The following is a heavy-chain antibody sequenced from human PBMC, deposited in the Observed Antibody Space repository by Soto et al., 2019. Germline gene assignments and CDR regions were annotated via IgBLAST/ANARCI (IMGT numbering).Heavy chain of an antibody. CDR1: GGTFSSYA. V-gene: IGHV1-69*01. J-gene: IGHJ3*02. D-gene: IGHD3-10*01. Sequence: QVQLVQSGAEVKKPGSSVKVSCKASGGTFSSYAISWVRQAPGQGLEWMGGIIPIFGTANYAQKFQGRVTITADESTSTDYMELSSLRSEDTAVYYCAREVEMVRGVISRFDAFDIWGQGTMVTVSS. CDR3: AREVEMVRGVISRFDAFDI. CDR2: IIPIFGTA.